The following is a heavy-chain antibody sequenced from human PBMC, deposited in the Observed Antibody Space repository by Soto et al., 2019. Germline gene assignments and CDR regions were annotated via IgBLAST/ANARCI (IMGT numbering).Heavy chain of an antibody. CDR2: ISYDGSNK. CDR1: GFTFSSYA. CDR3: ARDGGVAY. J-gene: IGHJ4*02. Sequence: QVQLVESGGGVVQPGRSLRLSCAASGFTFSSYAMHWVRQAPGKGLEWVAVISYDGSNKYYADSVKGRFTISRDNSKNTLYLKMNSLRAEDTAVYYCARDGGVAYWGQGTLVTVSS. V-gene: IGHV3-30-3*01.